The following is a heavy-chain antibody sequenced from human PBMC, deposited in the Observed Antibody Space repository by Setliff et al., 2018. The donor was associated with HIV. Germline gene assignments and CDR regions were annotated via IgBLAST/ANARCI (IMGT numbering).Heavy chain of an antibody. CDR3: AKDTQTGYYDY. D-gene: IGHD3-10*01. CDR1: GDSFRNFG. V-gene: IGHV3-48*02. CDR2: ISSRSDSI. J-gene: IGHJ4*02. Sequence: GSLRLSCAASGDSFRNFGLNWVRQAPGKGLEWIAYISSRSDSIYYADSVQGRFTISRDNSKNSLYLEMSSLTNEDTGHYYCAKDTQTGYYDYWGQGTLVTVSS.